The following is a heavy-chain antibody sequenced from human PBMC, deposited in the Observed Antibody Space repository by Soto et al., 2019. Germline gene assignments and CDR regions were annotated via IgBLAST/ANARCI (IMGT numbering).Heavy chain of an antibody. V-gene: IGHV1-69*02. Sequence: SVKVSCKASGGTFSSYTISWVRQAPGQGLEWMGRIIPILGIANYAQKFQGRVTITADKSTSTAYMEQSSLRSEDTAVYYCARVLVGIAVGGAFDIWGQGTMVTVSS. D-gene: IGHD6-19*01. J-gene: IGHJ3*02. CDR1: GGTFSSYT. CDR3: ARVLVGIAVGGAFDI. CDR2: IIPILGIA.